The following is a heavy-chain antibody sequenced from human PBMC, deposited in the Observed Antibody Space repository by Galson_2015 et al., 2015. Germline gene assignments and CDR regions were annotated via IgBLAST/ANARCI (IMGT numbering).Heavy chain of an antibody. V-gene: IGHV3-30-3*01. CDR1: GFTFSSYA. J-gene: IGHJ4*02. CDR2: ISYDGSNK. Sequence: SLRLSCAASGFTFSSYAMHWVRQAPGKGLEWVAVISYDGSNKYYADSVKGRFTISRGNSKNTLYLQMNSLRAEDTAVYYCASDHSSGYYIFDYWGQGTLVTVSS. CDR3: ASDHSSGYYIFDY. D-gene: IGHD3-22*01.